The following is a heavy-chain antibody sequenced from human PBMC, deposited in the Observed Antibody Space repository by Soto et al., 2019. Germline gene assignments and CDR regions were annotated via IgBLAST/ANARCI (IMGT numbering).Heavy chain of an antibody. D-gene: IGHD3-3*01. Sequence: PGGSLTLSCAASVFTFSSYDMHWVPQATGKGLEWVSAIGTAGDTYYPGSVKVRFTISRENAKNSLYLQMNSLRAGDTAVYYCARGRLRSYMDVWGKGTTVTVSS. CDR1: VFTFSSYD. J-gene: IGHJ6*03. V-gene: IGHV3-13*01. CDR2: IGTAGDT. CDR3: ARGRLRSYMDV.